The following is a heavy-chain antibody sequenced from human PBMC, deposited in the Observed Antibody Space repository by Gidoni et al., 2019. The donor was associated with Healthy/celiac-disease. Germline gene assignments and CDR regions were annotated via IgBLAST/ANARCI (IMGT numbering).Heavy chain of an antibody. Sequence: QVQLQQWGAGLFKPSETLSLTCAVYGGSFSGSYWSWILQPPGKGMEWIGEINHRGITKYNTSLKSRVTISVDTSKNQFSLKLSSVNAAETAVYYCARGYSGDWGQGTLVTVSS. CDR3: ARGYSGD. J-gene: IGHJ4*02. CDR1: GGSFSGSY. V-gene: IGHV4-34*01. D-gene: IGHD5-12*01. CDR2: INHRGIT.